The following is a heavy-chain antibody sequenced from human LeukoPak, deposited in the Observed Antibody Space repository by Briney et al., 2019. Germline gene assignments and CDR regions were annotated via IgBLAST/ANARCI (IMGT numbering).Heavy chain of an antibody. CDR3: ARERMSGYDFDY. CDR1: GYTFTSYY. CDR2: INPSGVST. D-gene: IGHD5-12*01. J-gene: IGHJ4*02. Sequence: EASVKVSCKASGYTFTSYYMHWVRQAPGQGLEWMGIINPSGVSTSYAQKFQGRVTMTRETSTSTVYMELRSLRSEDKAVYYCARERMSGYDFDYWGQGTLVTVSS. V-gene: IGHV1-46*01.